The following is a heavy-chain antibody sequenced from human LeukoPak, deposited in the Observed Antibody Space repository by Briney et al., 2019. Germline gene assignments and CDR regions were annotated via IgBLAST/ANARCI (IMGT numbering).Heavy chain of an antibody. CDR3: ARVAEDYDILTGYYPLYY. J-gene: IGHJ4*02. Sequence: SVKVSCKASGGTFSSYAISWVRQAPGQGLEWMGGIIPIFGTANFAQKFQGRVTITADESTSTAYMELSSLRSEDTAVYYCARVAEDYDILTGYYPLYYWGQGTLVTVSS. CDR1: GGTFSSYA. D-gene: IGHD3-9*01. V-gene: IGHV1-69*01. CDR2: IIPIFGTA.